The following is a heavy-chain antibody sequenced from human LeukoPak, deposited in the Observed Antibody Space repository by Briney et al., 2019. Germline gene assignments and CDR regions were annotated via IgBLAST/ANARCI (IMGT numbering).Heavy chain of an antibody. Sequence: SVKVSCKASGGTFSSYAISWVRQAPGQGLEWMGGIIPIFGTANYAQKFQGRVTITTDESTSTAYMELSSLRSEDTAVYYCARGERITIFGVVMNNWFDPWGQGTLVTVSS. CDR1: GGTFSSYA. D-gene: IGHD3-3*01. V-gene: IGHV1-69*05. CDR2: IIPIFGTA. CDR3: ARGERITIFGVVMNNWFDP. J-gene: IGHJ5*02.